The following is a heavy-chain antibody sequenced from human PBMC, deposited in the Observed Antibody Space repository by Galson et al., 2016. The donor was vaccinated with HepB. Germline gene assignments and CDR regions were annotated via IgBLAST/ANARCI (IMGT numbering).Heavy chain of an antibody. CDR3: ARRGSGIIRGIVAYYDYGMDV. V-gene: IGHV5-51*01. D-gene: IGHD2-21*01. Sequence: SGAEVKKPGESLKISCKGSGYNFTTYWIAWVRQLPGKGLEWMGIINPGDSDTRYNPSIQGQLTISADKSINSAYLQWSSLEASDSAMYFCARRGSGIIRGIVAYYDYGMDVWGQGTRVTVSS. CDR1: GYNFTTYW. J-gene: IGHJ6*02. CDR2: INPGDSDT.